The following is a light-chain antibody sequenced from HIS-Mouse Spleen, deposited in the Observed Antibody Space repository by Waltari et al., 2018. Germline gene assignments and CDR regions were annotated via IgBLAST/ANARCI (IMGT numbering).Light chain of an antibody. J-gene: IGLJ2*01. CDR3: CSYAGSYTFEVV. V-gene: IGLV2-11*01. CDR2: DVS. CDR1: SSDVGCYNY. Sequence: QSALTQPRSVSGSPGQSVPISCTGTSSDVGCYNYFSWYQQHPGKAPKLMIYDVSKRPSGVPDRFSGSKSGNTASLTISGLQAEDEADYYCCSYAGSYTFEVVFGGGTKLTVL.